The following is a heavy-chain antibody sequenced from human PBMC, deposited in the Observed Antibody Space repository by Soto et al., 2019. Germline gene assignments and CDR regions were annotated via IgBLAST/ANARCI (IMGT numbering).Heavy chain of an antibody. CDR2: INAGNGNT. V-gene: IGHV1-3*01. J-gene: IGHJ4*02. D-gene: IGHD3-10*01. Sequence: ASVKVSCKASGYTFTSYAMHWVRQAPGQRLEWMGWINAGNGNTKYSQKFQGRVTITRDPSASTAYMELSSLRSEDTAVYYCARVAWFGELIFNYWGQGTLVTVSS. CDR1: GYTFTSYA. CDR3: ARVAWFGELIFNY.